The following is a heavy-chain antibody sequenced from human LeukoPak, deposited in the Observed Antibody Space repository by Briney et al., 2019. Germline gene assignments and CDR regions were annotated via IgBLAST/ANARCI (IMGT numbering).Heavy chain of an antibody. Sequence: GESLKISCQGSGYSFCNYWIGWVRQMPGKGLEWVGMIFPSDSDTRYGPSFQGQVTISADKSIGTAYLQWSSLKASDTAMYYCARKTDNSFDYWGQGILVTVSS. V-gene: IGHV5-51*01. J-gene: IGHJ4*02. CDR2: IFPSDSDT. CDR1: GYSFCNYW. CDR3: ARKTDNSFDY.